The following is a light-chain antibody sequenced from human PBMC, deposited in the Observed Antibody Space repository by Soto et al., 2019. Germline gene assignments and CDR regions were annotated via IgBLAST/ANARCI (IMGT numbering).Light chain of an antibody. CDR2: DVS. V-gene: IGLV2-14*01. CDR1: SSDVGVYNY. Sequence: QSVLTQPASVSGSPGQSITISCTGTSSDVGVYNYVSWYQQRPGKAPKLMIYDVSNRPSGVSNRFSGSKSGNTASLTISGLQAEDEADYYCSSYTSSSTVLFGGGTKLTVL. CDR3: SSYTSSSTVL. J-gene: IGLJ2*01.